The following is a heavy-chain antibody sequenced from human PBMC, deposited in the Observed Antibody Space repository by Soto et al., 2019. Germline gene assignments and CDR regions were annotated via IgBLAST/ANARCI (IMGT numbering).Heavy chain of an antibody. V-gene: IGHV5-51*01. CDR3: ASSTKYDFWSGYHSGPFDY. CDR2: IYPGDSDT. Sequence: GESLKISCKGSGYSFTSYWIGWVRQMPGKGLEWMGIIYPGDSDTRYSPSFQGQVTISADKSNSTAYLQWSSLKASDTAMYYFASSTKYDFWSGYHSGPFDYWGQGTLVTVSS. CDR1: GYSFTSYW. D-gene: IGHD3-3*01. J-gene: IGHJ4*02.